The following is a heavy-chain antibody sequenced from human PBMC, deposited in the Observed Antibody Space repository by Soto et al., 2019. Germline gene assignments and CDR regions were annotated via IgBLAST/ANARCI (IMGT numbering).Heavy chain of an antibody. CDR3: AADKDYDFWSGYPTDGMDV. CDR2: IVVGSGNT. J-gene: IGHJ6*02. Sequence: ASVKVSCKASGFTFTSPAVQWVRQARGQRLEWIGWIVVGSGNTNYAQKFQERVTITRDMSTNTAYMELSSLRSEDTAVYYCAADKDYDFWSGYPTDGMDVWGQGTTVTVSS. V-gene: IGHV1-58*01. CDR1: GFTFTSPA. D-gene: IGHD3-3*01.